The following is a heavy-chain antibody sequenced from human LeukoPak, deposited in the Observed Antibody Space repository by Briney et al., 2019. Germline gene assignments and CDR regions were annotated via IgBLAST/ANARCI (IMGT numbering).Heavy chain of an antibody. D-gene: IGHD4-11*01. Sequence: GGSLRLSCAASGFTFSSYAMSWVRQAPGKGLEWVSAISGSGGSTFYADSVKGRFTISRDNAKNSLYLQMNSLRAEDTAVYYCARGAGFGDYSNDFDYWGQGTLVTVSS. J-gene: IGHJ4*02. CDR1: GFTFSSYA. CDR2: ISGSGGST. CDR3: ARGAGFGDYSNDFDY. V-gene: IGHV3-23*01.